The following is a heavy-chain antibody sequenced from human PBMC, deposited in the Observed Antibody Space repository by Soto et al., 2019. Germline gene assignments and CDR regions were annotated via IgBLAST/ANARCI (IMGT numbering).Heavy chain of an antibody. J-gene: IGHJ3*02. D-gene: IGHD2-2*01. V-gene: IGHV1-69*02. CDR2: IIPILGIA. CDR1: GGTFSSYT. CDR3: ARIVVVPAAGDDAFDI. Sequence: QVQLVQSGAEVKKPGSSVKVSCKASGGTFSSYTISWVRQAPGQGLEWMGRIIPILGIANYAQKFQGRVTITADKPTSSAYRELSSLRSEDTAVYYCARIVVVPAAGDDAFDIWGQGTMVTVSS.